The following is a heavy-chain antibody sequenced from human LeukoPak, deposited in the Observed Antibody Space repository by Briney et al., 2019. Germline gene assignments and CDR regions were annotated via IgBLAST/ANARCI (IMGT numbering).Heavy chain of an antibody. V-gene: IGHV3-30*02. J-gene: IGHJ4*02. CDR2: IRYDESNN. Sequence: PGGSLRLSCAASGFTFSSYGMHWVRQAPGKGLEWVAFIRYDESNNYYADSVKGRFTISRDNSKNTMYLQMNSLRAEDTAVCYCAKSYGANYFDYWGQGTLVIVSS. CDR1: GFTFSSYG. D-gene: IGHD4-17*01. CDR3: AKSYGANYFDY.